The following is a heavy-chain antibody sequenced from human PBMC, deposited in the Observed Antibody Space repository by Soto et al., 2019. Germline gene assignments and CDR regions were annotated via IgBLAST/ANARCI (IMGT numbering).Heavy chain of an antibody. CDR2: FYYSERT. CDR1: GGSISSGPYS. V-gene: IGHV4-39*07. J-gene: IGHJ6*01. CDR3: ASVTRTCISTSCYRNYYRMDV. D-gene: IGHD2-2*02. Sequence: PSETLSLTCTVSGGSISSGPYSWGWIRQPPGEGLEWIGTFYYSERTHYNPSLESRVTISVDTSKNQFSLKLSSVTAADTAVYYCASVTRTCISTSCYRNYYRMDVWGQGTTVT.